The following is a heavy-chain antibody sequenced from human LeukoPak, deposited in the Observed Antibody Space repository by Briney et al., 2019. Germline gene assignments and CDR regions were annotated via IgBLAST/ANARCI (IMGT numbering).Heavy chain of an antibody. CDR1: DGSISSSSYY. CDR2: IYYSGST. CDR3: ARVGDYGDYVNWFDP. J-gene: IGHJ5*02. V-gene: IGHV4-39*01. Sequence: SETLSLTCTVSDGSISSSSYYWGWIRQPPGKGLEWIGSIYYSGSTYYNPSLKSRVTISVDTSKNQFSLKLSSVTAADTAVYYCARVGDYGDYVNWFDPWGQGTLVTVSS. D-gene: IGHD4-17*01.